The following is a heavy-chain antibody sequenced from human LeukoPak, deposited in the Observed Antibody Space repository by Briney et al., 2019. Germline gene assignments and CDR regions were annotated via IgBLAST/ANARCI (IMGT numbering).Heavy chain of an antibody. V-gene: IGHV4-61*01. J-gene: IGHJ4*02. CDR2: MSNSGHT. CDR3: ARVSAAGTGPDY. CDR1: GGSVSSGNYY. Sequence: SETLSLTCTVSGGSVSSGNYYRSWIRQPPGKGLEWIGFMSNSGHTDSTPSLKSRVTISVDTSKNQFSLKLNSVTAADTAVYYCARVSAAGTGPDYWGQGTLVTVSS. D-gene: IGHD6-13*01.